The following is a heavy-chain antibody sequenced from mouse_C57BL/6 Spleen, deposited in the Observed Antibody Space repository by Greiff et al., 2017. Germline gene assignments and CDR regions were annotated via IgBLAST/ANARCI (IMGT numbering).Heavy chain of an antibody. CDR1: GYAFSSYW. CDR2: IYPGDGDT. V-gene: IGHV1-80*01. CDR3: AREDYGNYGFAY. Sequence: VQLQQSGAELVKPGASVKISCKASGYAFSSYWMNWVKQRPGQGLEWIGQIYPGDGDTNYNGKFKGKDTLTADKSSSTAYMQLSSLTSEDSAVYFCAREDYGNYGFAYWGQGTLVTVSA. J-gene: IGHJ3*01. D-gene: IGHD2-1*01.